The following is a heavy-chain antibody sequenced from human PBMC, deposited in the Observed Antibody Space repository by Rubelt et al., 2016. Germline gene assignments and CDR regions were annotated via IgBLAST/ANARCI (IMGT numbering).Heavy chain of an antibody. J-gene: IGHJ6*02. V-gene: IGHV4-34*01. D-gene: IGHD2-8*01. CDR2: IYYSGST. CDR1: GGSFSGYY. Sequence: QVQLQQWGAGLLKPSETLSLTCAVYGGSFSGYYWSWIRQPPGKGLEWIGSIYYSGSTSYNPSLKRRVPISVDTSKNQFSLELSSGTAAETAVYYCARRNGDKYYYYGMDVWGQGTTVTVSS. CDR3: ARRNGDKYYYYGMDV.